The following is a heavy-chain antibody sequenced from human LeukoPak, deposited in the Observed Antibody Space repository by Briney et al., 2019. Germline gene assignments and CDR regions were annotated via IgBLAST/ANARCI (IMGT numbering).Heavy chain of an antibody. CDR2: ISDSGGRT. CDR1: GITLSNYG. J-gene: IGHJ4*02. CDR3: AKRGVVIRVILVGFHKEAYYFDS. D-gene: IGHD3-22*01. Sequence: GGSLRLSCAVSGITLSNYGMSWVRKAPGKGLEWVAGISDSGGRTNYADSVKGRFTISRDNPKNTLYLQMNSLRAEDTAVYFCAKRGVVIRVILVGFHKEAYYFDSWGQGALVTVSS. V-gene: IGHV3-23*01.